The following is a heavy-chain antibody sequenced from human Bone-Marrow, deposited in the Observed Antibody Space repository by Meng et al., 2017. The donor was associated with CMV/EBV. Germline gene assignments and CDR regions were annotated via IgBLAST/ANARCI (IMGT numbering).Heavy chain of an antibody. CDR1: GGSVSRGSYY. CDR3: ARFPGPYSSSSAQNYYYGKDV. J-gene: IGHJ6*02. Sequence: SETLSLTCTVSGGSVSRGSYYWNWIRQTPGKGLEWIGNIYYNGGYNYNPALKSRVTISVDTAKNQFALKLSSVTAADTAVYHCARFPGPYSSSSAQNYYYGKDVWGQGTTVTVSS. V-gene: IGHV4-61*01. CDR2: IYYNGGY. D-gene: IGHD6-6*01.